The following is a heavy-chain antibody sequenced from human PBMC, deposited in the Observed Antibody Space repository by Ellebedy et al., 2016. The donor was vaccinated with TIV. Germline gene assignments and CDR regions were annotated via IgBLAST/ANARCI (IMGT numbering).Heavy chain of an antibody. Sequence: PGGSLRLSCAGSGFTFSGYYMSWIRQAPGKALEWVSYISYTGDTRHYADSVKGRFTISRDNAKNSLYLQMSSLRAEDTAVYHCGRLGVIAGAGASDYWGQGTLVIVSS. J-gene: IGHJ4*02. CDR3: GRLGVIAGAGASDY. D-gene: IGHD6-13*01. CDR1: GFTFSGYY. CDR2: ISYTGDTR. V-gene: IGHV3-11*01.